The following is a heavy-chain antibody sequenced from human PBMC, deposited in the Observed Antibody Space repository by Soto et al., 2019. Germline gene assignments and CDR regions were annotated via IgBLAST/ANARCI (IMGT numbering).Heavy chain of an antibody. CDR3: ARGRLHYYGSGSYWFDP. CDR1: GGSFSGYY. V-gene: IGHV4-34*01. Sequence: QVQLQQWGAGLLKPSETLSLTCAVYGGSFSGYYWSWIRQPPGKGLEWIGEINHSGSTNYNPSLKSQVTISVDTSKNQFSLKLSSVTAADTAVYYCARGRLHYYGSGSYWFDPWGQGTLVTVSS. CDR2: INHSGST. D-gene: IGHD3-10*01. J-gene: IGHJ5*02.